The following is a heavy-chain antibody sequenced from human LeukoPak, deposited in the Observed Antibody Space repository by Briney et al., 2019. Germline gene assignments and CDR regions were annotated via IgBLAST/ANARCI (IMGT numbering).Heavy chain of an antibody. CDR3: ARRVSTSPLFEY. V-gene: IGHV5-51*01. CDR2: IYPGDSDT. Sequence: HGGSLKISCKGSGYSFSDYWIGWVRQMPGKGLEWVGIIYPGDSDTRYSPSFQGQVTIWADKSITTAYLQWSGLKASDTAMYYCARRVSTSPLFEYWGQGTLVTVSS. J-gene: IGHJ4*02. D-gene: IGHD5/OR15-5a*01. CDR1: GYSFSDYW.